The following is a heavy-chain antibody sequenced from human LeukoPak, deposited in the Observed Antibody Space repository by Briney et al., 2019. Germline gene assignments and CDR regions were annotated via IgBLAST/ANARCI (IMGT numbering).Heavy chain of an antibody. V-gene: IGHV3-20*04. CDR3: ASDLSQAYCFDY. CDR1: GFTFDDYG. J-gene: IGHJ4*02. Sequence: PGGSLRLSCAASGFTFDDYGMSWVRQAPGRGLEWVSGINWNGGSTGYADSVKGRFTISRDNAKNSLYLQMNSLRAEDTALYYCASDLSQAYCFDYWGQGTLVTVSS. CDR2: INWNGGST. D-gene: IGHD2-15*01.